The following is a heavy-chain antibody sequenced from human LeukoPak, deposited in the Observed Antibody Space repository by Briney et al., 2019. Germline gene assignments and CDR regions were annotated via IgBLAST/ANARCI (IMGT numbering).Heavy chain of an antibody. CDR3: ARGSGRYVMVDW. D-gene: IGHD6-19*01. V-gene: IGHV3-49*03. Sequence: GGSLRLSCSASGFTFADFTVSWFRQSPGQGLEWVGFIRSKVYGGAPEHAASVAARFTISRDDSTSIAYLQMNSLQAEDTAVYYCARGSGRYVMVDWWGQGTLVTVSS. CDR1: GFTFADFT. J-gene: IGHJ4*02. CDR2: IRSKVYGGAP.